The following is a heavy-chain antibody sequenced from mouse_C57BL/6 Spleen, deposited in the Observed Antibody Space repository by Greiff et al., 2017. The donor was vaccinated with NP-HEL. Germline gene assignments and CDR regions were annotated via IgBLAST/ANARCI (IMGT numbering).Heavy chain of an antibody. D-gene: IGHD1-1*01. J-gene: IGHJ1*03. CDR2: IDPSDSET. CDR1: GYTFTSYW. V-gene: IGHV1-52*01. CDR3: ARSGYYGSSYGVNWYFDV. Sequence: QVQLQQPGAELVRPGSSVKLSCKASGYTFTSYWMHWVKQRPIQGLEWIGNIDPSDSETHYNQKFKDKATLTVDKSSSTAYMQLSSLTSEDSAVYYCARSGYYGSSYGVNWYFDVWGTGTTVTVSS.